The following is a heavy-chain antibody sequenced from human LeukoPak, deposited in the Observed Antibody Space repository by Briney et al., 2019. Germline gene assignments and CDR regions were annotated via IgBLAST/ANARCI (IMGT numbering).Heavy chain of an antibody. CDR2: IYHGAST. CDR3: ARDLGCSGGACYADAFDI. Sequence: SETLSLTCAVSGQSITRNYYWGWIRQTPGKRVEWIGSIYHGASTYLNPSLKSRVTISIDKSQTHFSLNLTSVTAADTAIYYCARDLGCSGGACYADAFDIWGQGTMVTVSS. D-gene: IGHD2-15*01. CDR1: GQSITRNYY. J-gene: IGHJ3*02. V-gene: IGHV4-38-2*02.